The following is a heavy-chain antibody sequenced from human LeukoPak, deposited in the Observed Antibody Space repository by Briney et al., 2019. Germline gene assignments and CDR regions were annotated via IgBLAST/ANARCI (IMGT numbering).Heavy chain of an antibody. CDR1: GFTFSSYG. D-gene: IGHD2-15*01. CDR2: ISSSSSYI. Sequence: GGSLRLSCAASGFTFSSYGMHWVRQAPGKGLEWVSSISSSSSYIYYADSVKGRFTISRDNAKNSLYLQMNSLRAEDTAVYYCARGGDIVVVVAAFDYWGQGTLVTVSS. CDR3: ARGGDIVVVVAAFDY. J-gene: IGHJ4*02. V-gene: IGHV3-21*01.